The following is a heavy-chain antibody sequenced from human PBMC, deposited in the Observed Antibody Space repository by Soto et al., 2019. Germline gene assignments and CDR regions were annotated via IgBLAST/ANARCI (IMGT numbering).Heavy chain of an antibody. V-gene: IGHV3-9*01. D-gene: IGHD3-3*01. CDR1: GFTFDDYA. CDR2: ISSNSGNI. J-gene: IGHJ4*02. Sequence: EVHLVESGGGLVQPGRSLRLSCTASGFTFDDYAMHWVRQVPGKGLEWVSSISSNSGNIVYADSVKGRFTISRESTNDSLYLQMSSLRAEDTALYYCAKGAVTSIFAYFDYWGQGNLVTVSS. CDR3: AKGAVTSIFAYFDY.